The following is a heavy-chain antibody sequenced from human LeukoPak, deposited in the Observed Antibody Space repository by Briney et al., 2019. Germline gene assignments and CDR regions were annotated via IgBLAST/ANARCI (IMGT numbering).Heavy chain of an antibody. CDR2: IYPGDSDA. J-gene: IGHJ3*02. D-gene: IGHD6-19*01. CDR1: GYSFANYW. V-gene: IGHV5-51*01. Sequence: GEFLRISCKGSGYSFANYWIAWVRQMSGKGLEWMWTIYPGDSDARYSPSFQGQVTLSVDRSITTAYLQWTSLKASDTAVYYCARPYSTGINDAYDMWGQGTMVIVSS. CDR3: ARPYSTGINDAYDM.